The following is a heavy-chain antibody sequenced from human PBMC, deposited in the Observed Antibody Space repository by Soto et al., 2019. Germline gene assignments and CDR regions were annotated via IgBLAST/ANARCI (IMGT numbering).Heavy chain of an antibody. D-gene: IGHD3-16*01. J-gene: IGHJ4*02. V-gene: IGHV1-69*13. CDR1: GGPFSSYA. Sequence: SGKVCSKACGGPFSSYAISWVRQAPGQGLEWMGGIVPLFGTAKYGQRFQGRLTITGAESTTTAYVELSSLTSEDTALYYCARGGPDLDTIGSFDYWGQGTLVTVSS. CDR2: IVPLFGTA. CDR3: ARGGPDLDTIGSFDY.